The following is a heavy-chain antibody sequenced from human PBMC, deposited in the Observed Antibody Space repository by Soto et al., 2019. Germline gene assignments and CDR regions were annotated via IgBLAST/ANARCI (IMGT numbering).Heavy chain of an antibody. D-gene: IGHD3-22*01. Sequence: GGSLRLSCAASGFTFSSYSMNWVRQAPGKGLEWVSSISSSSSYIYYADSVKGRFTISRDNAKNSLYLQMNSLRAEDTAVYYCARDPDYYYDSSGYQPGAFDIWGQGTMVTVSS. CDR3: ARDPDYYYDSSGYQPGAFDI. CDR2: ISSSSSYI. CDR1: GFTFSSYS. J-gene: IGHJ3*02. V-gene: IGHV3-21*01.